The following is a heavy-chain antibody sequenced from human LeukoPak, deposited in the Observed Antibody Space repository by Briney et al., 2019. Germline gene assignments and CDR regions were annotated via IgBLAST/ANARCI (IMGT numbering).Heavy chain of an antibody. CDR2: IFYSGST. D-gene: IGHD3-22*01. Sequence: SETLSLTCTVSGGSISTSNYYWGWIRQPPGKGLEWIGNIFYSGSTYYSPSLRSRVTISLDTSRNQFSLKLSSVTAADTAVYYCARYYYDSSGYGHYYYYYMDVWGKGTTVTVSS. CDR3: ARYYYDSSGYGHYYYYYMDV. V-gene: IGHV4-39*07. J-gene: IGHJ6*03. CDR1: GGSISTSNYY.